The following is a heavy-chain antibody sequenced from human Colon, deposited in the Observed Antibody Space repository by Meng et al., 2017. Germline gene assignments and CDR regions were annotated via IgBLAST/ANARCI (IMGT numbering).Heavy chain of an antibody. D-gene: IGHD3-9*01. CDR3: VRQGMTSYSWGY. CDR2: ISQSGTT. V-gene: IGHV4-4*02. J-gene: IGHJ4*02. Sequence: QVQLQESGPRLVKPSGTLSLTCAVSGGSFSSSNWWSWVCQPPGKGLEWIGEISQSGTTHYNPSLKSRITITGDWSKNQFSLNLNSVTAADTALYYCVRQGMTSYSWGYWGQGTLVTVSS. CDR1: GGSFSSSNW.